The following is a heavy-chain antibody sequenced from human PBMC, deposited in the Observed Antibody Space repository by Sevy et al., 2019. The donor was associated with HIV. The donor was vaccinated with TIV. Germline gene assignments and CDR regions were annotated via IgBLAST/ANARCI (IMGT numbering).Heavy chain of an antibody. CDR2: ISYDGSNK. CDR3: AKGPSSGYIDY. V-gene: IGHV3-30*18. J-gene: IGHJ4*02. CDR1: GFTFSSYG. D-gene: IGHD3-22*01. Sequence: GGSLRLSCAASGFTFSSYGMHWVRQAPGKGLEWVAVISYDGSNKYYADSVKGRFTISRDNSKNTLYLQMNSLRAEDTAVYYCAKGPSSGYIDYWRQGTLVTVSS.